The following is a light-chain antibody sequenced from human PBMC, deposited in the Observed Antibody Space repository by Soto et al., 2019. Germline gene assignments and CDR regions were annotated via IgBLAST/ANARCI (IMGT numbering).Light chain of an antibody. Sequence: DIVMTQSPDSLAVSLGERATINCKSSQSVLYSSNNKNYLAWYQQKPGQPPKLLIYWASTRESGVPDRFSGSGSGTDFTLTISSLQAEDVAVYYCQQYYSTPLPFGGGTRWIS. CDR1: QSVLYSSNNKNY. J-gene: IGKJ4*01. CDR2: WAS. V-gene: IGKV4-1*01. CDR3: QQYYSTPLP.